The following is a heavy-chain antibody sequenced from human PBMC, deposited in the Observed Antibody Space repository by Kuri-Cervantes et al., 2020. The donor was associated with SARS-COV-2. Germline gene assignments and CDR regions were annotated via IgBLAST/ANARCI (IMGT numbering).Heavy chain of an antibody. V-gene: IGHV1-46*01. J-gene: IGHJ4*02. D-gene: IGHD3-10*01. Sequence: GESLKISCKASGGTFSSYAISWVRQAPGQGLEWMGIINPSGGSTSYAQKFQGRVTMTRDTSTSTVYMELSSLRSEDTAVYYCARYGRPTNFDYWGQGTLVTVSS. CDR3: ARYGRPTNFDY. CDR2: INPSGGST. CDR1: GGTFSSYA.